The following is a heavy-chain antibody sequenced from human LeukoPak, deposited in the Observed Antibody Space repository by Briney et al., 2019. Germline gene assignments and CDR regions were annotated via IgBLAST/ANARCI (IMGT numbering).Heavy chain of an antibody. V-gene: IGHV3-30-3*01. J-gene: IGHJ4*02. CDR1: GFTFSSYA. Sequence: PGRSLRLSCPASGFTFSSYAMHWVRQAPGKGLHWVAVISYDGSNKYYADSVKGRFTISRDNAKNSLYLQMNSLRDEDTAVYYCARDWVAPCDYWGQGTLVTVSS. D-gene: IGHD5-12*01. CDR2: ISYDGSNK. CDR3: ARDWVAPCDY.